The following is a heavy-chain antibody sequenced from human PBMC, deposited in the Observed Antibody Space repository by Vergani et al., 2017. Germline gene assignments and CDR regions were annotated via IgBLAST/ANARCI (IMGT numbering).Heavy chain of an antibody. Sequence: EVQLVESGGGLIQPGGSLRLSCAASGFTVSSNYMSWVRQAPGKGLEWVSVIYSGGSTYYADSVKGRFTISRDNYKNTLYLQMNSLRAEDTAVYYCARAPKGYSYGFPWYFDYWGQGTLVTVSS. CDR2: IYSGGST. CDR3: ARAPKGYSYGFPWYFDY. J-gene: IGHJ4*02. D-gene: IGHD5-18*01. CDR1: GFTVSSNY. V-gene: IGHV3-53*01.